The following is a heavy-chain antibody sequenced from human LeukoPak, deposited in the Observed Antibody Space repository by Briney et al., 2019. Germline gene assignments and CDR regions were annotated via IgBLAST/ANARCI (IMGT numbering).Heavy chain of an antibody. CDR3: ARGGGLDV. J-gene: IGHJ6*02. D-gene: IGHD3-16*01. CDR2: INHNGNVN. Sequence: GGSLRLSCAASGFTFSSYWMNWARQAPGKGLEWVASINHNGNVNYYVDSVKGRFTTSRDNAKNSLYLQMSNLRAEDTAVYFCARGGGLDVWGQGATITVSS. V-gene: IGHV3-7*03. CDR1: GFTFSSYW.